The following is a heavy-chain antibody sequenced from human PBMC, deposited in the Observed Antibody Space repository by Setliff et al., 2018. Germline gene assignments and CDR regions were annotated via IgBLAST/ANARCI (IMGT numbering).Heavy chain of an antibody. CDR2: TIPMLALP. CDR3: AVFNVTPTRKKYYSYLDV. D-gene: IGHD2-2*01. V-gene: IGHV1-69*10. Sequence: GASVKVSCKASGGTLSNYGLSWVRQAPGQGLEWMGGTIPMLALPNKAEKFQDRITITAGKSTNTAYMELSSLRSEDTAVYYCAVFNVTPTRKKYYSYLDVWGKGTTVTVSS. J-gene: IGHJ6*03. CDR1: GGTLSNYG.